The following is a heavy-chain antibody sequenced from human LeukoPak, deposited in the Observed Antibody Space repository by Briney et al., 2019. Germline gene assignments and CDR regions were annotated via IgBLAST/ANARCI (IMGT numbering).Heavy chain of an antibody. CDR1: GYTFTRYN. CDR2: ISAYNGNT. J-gene: IGHJ5*02. Sequence: GASVKVSFKASGYTFTRYNISWVRQAPGQGGEGMGWISAYNGNTHYAQNLQGRVTITTERYTSTAYMELRRLRADDTAVYYCARDGDSRYDSFDWFDPWGQGTLVTVSS. V-gene: IGHV1-18*01. CDR3: ARDGDSRYDSFDWFDP. D-gene: IGHD5-12*01.